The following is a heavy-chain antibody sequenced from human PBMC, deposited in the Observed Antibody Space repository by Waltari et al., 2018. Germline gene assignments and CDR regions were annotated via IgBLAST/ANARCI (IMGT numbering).Heavy chain of an antibody. J-gene: IGHJ6*03. CDR1: GGSISSSSYY. CDR3: ARLINYYGSGSYYYYYYMDV. D-gene: IGHD3-10*01. V-gene: IGHV4-39*07. Sequence: QLQLQESGLGLVKPSETLSLTCTVSGGSISSSSYYWGWIRQPPGKGLEWIGSIYYSGSTYYNPSLKSRVTISVDTSKNQFSLKLSSVTAADTAVYYCARLINYYGSGSYYYYYYMDVWGKGTTVTVSS. CDR2: IYYSGST.